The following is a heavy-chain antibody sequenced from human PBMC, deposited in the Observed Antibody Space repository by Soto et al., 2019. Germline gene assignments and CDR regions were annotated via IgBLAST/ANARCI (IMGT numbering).Heavy chain of an antibody. Sequence: QLQLQESGPGLVKPSETLSLTCNASGGSITSSGSAWGWIRQSPGKGLEWIGTIDYSGNIYYSPSLNSRITISVDTSKNQISLKLSSVTAADTAVYYCARHIHNQGFEYYFDSWGQGTLVTVSS. V-gene: IGHV4-39*01. CDR1: GGSITSSGSA. CDR3: ARHIHNQGFEYYFDS. J-gene: IGHJ4*02. CDR2: IDYSGNI. D-gene: IGHD1-1*01.